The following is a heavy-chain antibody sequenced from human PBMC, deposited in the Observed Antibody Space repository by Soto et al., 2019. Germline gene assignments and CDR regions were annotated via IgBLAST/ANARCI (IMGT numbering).Heavy chain of an antibody. V-gene: IGHV4-39*01. CDR2: VHSSGSA. J-gene: IGHJ4*02. D-gene: IGHD6-19*01. CDR1: GTSLISDSYY. Sequence: SETLSLTCTVSGTSLISDSYYWCWFRQPPGKGLEWIGRVHSSGSASYSPSFVSRVTISVETSKNQFSLKLSSVTAADTAVYYCASLVAGDYGDYWGQGILVTVSS. CDR3: ASLVAGDYGDY.